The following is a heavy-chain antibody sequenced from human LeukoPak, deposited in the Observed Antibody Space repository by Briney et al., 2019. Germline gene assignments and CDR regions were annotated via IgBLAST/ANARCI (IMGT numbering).Heavy chain of an antibody. V-gene: IGHV3-7*01. CDR3: ARDTYDSSGYYALLDY. CDR1: GFTFSSYW. J-gene: IGHJ4*02. Sequence: GGSLRLPCAASGFTFSSYWMSWVRQAPGKGLEWVANIKQDGSEKYYVDSVKGRFTISRDNAKNSLYLQMSSLRAEDTAVYYCARDTYDSSGYYALLDYWGQGTLVTVSS. CDR2: IKQDGSEK. D-gene: IGHD3-22*01.